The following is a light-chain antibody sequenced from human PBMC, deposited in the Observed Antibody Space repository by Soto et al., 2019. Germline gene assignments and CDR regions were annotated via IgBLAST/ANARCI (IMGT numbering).Light chain of an antibody. CDR2: DAS. CDR3: QQYGSSVT. CDR1: QSVSSY. Sequence: EIVLTQSPATLSLSPGERATLSCRASQSVSSYLAWYQQKPGQAPRLLIYDASSRATGIPARFSGSGSGTDFTLTINRLEPEDFGVYFCQQYGSSVTFGGGTKVDIK. V-gene: IGKV3-11*01. J-gene: IGKJ4*01.